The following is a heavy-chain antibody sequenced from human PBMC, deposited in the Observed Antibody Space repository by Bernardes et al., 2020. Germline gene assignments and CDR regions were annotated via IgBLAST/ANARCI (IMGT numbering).Heavy chain of an antibody. V-gene: IGHV3-7*04. CDR1: GFTITTYW. CDR2: IKQDGSEE. CDR3: AGGYTSSPVGDY. Sequence: GGSLRLSCAASGFTITTYWMSWVRQAPGKGLEWVANIKQDGSEENYVDSVKGRFTIFRDNAENSVYLQMNSLRAEDTAVYYCAGGYTSSPVGDYWGQGTLVTVSS. J-gene: IGHJ4*02. D-gene: IGHD2-2*02.